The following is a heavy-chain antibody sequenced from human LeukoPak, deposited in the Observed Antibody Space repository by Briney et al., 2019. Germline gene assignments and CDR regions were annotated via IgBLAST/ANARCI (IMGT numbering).Heavy chain of an antibody. V-gene: IGHV3-7*04. CDR3: ARGTIAAAGYYYFDY. CDR1: GFTFSSYW. Sequence: GGSLRLSCAASGFTFSSYWMSWVRQAPGKGLEWVANIKRDGSEKYYVDSVKGRFTISRDNAKNSLYLQMNSLRAEDTAVYYCARGTIAAAGYYYFDYWGQGTQVTVSS. CDR2: IKRDGSEK. D-gene: IGHD6-13*01. J-gene: IGHJ4*02.